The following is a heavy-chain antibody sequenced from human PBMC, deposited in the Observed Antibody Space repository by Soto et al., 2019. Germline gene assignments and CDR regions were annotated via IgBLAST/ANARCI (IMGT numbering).Heavy chain of an antibody. Sequence: GGSLRLSCAASGFTFSDYYMSWIRQAPGKGLEWVSYISSSGSTVYYADSVKGRFTISRDNAKNSLYPQMNSLRAEDTAVYYCASEPLLWFGELLPTNYYFDYWGQGTLVTVSS. CDR2: ISSSGSTV. V-gene: IGHV3-11*01. D-gene: IGHD3-10*01. CDR3: ASEPLLWFGELLPTNYYFDY. J-gene: IGHJ4*02. CDR1: GFTFSDYY.